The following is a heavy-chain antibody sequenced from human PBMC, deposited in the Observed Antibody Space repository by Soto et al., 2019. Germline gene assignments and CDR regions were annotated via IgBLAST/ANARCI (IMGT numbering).Heavy chain of an antibody. CDR2: ISGYNGKT. J-gene: IGHJ6*02. CDR1: GYTFTSYG. V-gene: IGHV1-18*01. D-gene: IGHD2-21*02. Sequence: QVQLVQSGGEVRKPGASVTVSGKASGYTFTSYGISWVRQAPGQGLEWMGWISGYNGKTNYAQKVQDRVTMTTDTSTSTVYLELRSLRFDDTAVYYCAREGDVPYYYYVMDVWGQGTTVTVSS. CDR3: AREGDVPYYYYVMDV.